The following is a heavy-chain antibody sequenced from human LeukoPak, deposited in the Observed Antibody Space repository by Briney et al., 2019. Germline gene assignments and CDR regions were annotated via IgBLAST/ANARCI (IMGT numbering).Heavy chain of an antibody. CDR1: GFTFISFA. J-gene: IGHJ6*03. CDR3: ARDPYNGAYSEGYYYYYMDV. V-gene: IGHV3-23*01. D-gene: IGHD1-1*01. CDR2: ISRTGVAT. Sequence: GGSLRLSCAASGFTFISFAMSWVRQAPGKGLEWVSTISRTGVATYYANSVKGRFTISRDNAKNSLYLQMNSLRVEDTAIYYCARDPYNGAYSEGYYYYYMDVWGKGTTVTVSS.